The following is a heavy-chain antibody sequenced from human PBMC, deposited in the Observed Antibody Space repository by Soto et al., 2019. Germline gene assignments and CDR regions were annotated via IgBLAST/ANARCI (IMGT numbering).Heavy chain of an antibody. J-gene: IGHJ4*02. CDR3: ARYRREAVAGYTLDN. CDR2: AYNSGST. D-gene: IGHD6-13*01. V-gene: IGHV4-59*01. CDR1: GGSISSNY. Sequence: SETLSLTCTVSGGSISSNYWTWIRQPPGKGLEWIGYAYNSGSTNYNPSLKSRVTISEDTSKSQFSLEVNSMTAADTAVYYCARYRREAVAGYTLDNWGQGILVTVSS.